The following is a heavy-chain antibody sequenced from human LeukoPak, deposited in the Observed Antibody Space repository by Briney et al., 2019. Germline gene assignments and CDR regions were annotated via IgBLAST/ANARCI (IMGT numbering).Heavy chain of an antibody. D-gene: IGHD3-22*01. CDR2: ISGSGRDT. CDR3: ATNYYDSSGYFPDFDY. Sequence: PGGSLRLSCAASGFTFSSYAMNWVRQAPMKGLEWVSGISGSGRDTYYADSVKGRFTISRDNSKNTLYLQMNSLRADDTAVYYCATNYYDSSGYFPDFDYWGRGAQVSVSS. V-gene: IGHV3-23*01. J-gene: IGHJ4*02. CDR1: GFTFSSYA.